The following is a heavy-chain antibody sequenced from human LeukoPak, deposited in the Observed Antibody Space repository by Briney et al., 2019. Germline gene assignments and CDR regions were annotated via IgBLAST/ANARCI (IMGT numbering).Heavy chain of an antibody. D-gene: IGHD1-1*01. CDR3: TRTGRTWMFDY. J-gene: IGHJ4*02. CDR1: GGSFSGYY. CDR2: INHSGST. Sequence: SETLSLTCAVYGGSFSGYYWSWIRQPPGKGLEWIGEINHSGSTNYNPSLKSRVTISVDTSKNQFSLKLTSVTAADTAIYYCTRTGRTWMFDYWGQGTLATVSS. V-gene: IGHV4-34*01.